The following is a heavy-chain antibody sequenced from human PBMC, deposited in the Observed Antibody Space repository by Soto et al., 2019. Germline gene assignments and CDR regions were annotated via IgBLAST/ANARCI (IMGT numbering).Heavy chain of an antibody. J-gene: IGHJ4*02. D-gene: IGHD2-21*02. CDR1: GDSVSSNSAA. CDR2: TYYRSKWYN. Sequence: PSHTLSLTCAISGDSVSSNSAAWNWIRQSPSRGLEWLGRTYYRSKWYNDYAVSVKSRITINPDTSKNQFSLQLNSVTPEDTAVYYCARSLLAYCGGDCYSDFDYWGQGTLVTVSS. V-gene: IGHV6-1*01. CDR3: ARSLLAYCGGDCYSDFDY.